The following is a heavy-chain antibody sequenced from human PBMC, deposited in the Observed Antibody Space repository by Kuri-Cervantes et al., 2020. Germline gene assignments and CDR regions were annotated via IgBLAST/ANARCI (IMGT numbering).Heavy chain of an antibody. CDR1: GFTFSTYS. D-gene: IGHD1-26*01. V-gene: IGHV3-48*04. CDR2: ISSNSYTV. CDR3: ARDPRPYSGSSYYFDY. Sequence: GESLKISCAASGFTFSTYSMNWVRQAPGKGLEWVSYISSNSYTVYYADSVRGRFTISRDNAKNSLYLQMNSLRAEDTAVYYCARDPRPYSGSSYYFDYWGQGTLVTVSS. J-gene: IGHJ4*02.